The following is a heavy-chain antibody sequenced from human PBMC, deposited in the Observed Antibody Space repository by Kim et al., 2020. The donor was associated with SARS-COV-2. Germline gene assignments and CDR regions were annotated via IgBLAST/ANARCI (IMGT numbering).Heavy chain of an antibody. J-gene: IGHJ4*02. CDR3: AKGGGYSGSYYVY. D-gene: IGHD1-26*01. Sequence: DTGKGRFTISRDNSKNTLYRQMNSLRAEDTAVYYCAKGGGYSGSYYVYWGQGTLVTVSS. V-gene: IGHV3-33*06.